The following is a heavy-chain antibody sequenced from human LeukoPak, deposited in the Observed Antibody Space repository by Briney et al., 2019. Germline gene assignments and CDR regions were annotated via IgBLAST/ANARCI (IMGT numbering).Heavy chain of an antibody. CDR3: ARGTGEVTAGYY. V-gene: IGHV3-11*01. Sequence: GGSLRLSCAVSGFTFSDYYMSWIRQAPGKGLEWLSYISRGGSTIYYADSVKGRFTISRDNAKDSLYLQMNSLRADDTAVYYCARGTGEVTAGYYWGQGTLVTVSS. CDR1: GFTFSDYY. J-gene: IGHJ4*02. D-gene: IGHD2-21*02. CDR2: ISRGGSTI.